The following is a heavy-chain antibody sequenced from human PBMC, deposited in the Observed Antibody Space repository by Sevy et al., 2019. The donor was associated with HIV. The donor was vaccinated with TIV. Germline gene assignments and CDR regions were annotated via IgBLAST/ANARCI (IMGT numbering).Heavy chain of an antibody. CDR3: ARADTTVVTGDYFDY. J-gene: IGHJ4*02. D-gene: IGHD4-17*01. CDR2: INHSGST. V-gene: IGHV4-34*01. Sequence: SETLSLTCAVYGGSFSGYYWSWIRQPPGKGLEWIGEINHSGSTNYNPSLKIRVTISVDTSKNQFSLKLSSVTAADTAVYYCARADTTVVTGDYFDYWGQGTLVTVSS. CDR1: GGSFSGYY.